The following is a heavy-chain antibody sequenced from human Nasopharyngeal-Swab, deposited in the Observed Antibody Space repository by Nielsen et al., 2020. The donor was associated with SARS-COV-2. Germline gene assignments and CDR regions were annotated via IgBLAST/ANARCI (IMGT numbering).Heavy chain of an antibody. CDR3: AYITGLTIDD. V-gene: IGHV3-74*01. CDR1: GFTFSSYW. D-gene: IGHD2-8*02. CDR2: INSDGSST. Sequence: GGSLRLSWAASGFTFSSYWMHWVRQAPGKGLVWVSRINSDGSSTSYADSVKGRFTISRDNAKNTLYLQMNNLRDEDTAVYYCAYITGLTIDDWGQGTKVSVYS. J-gene: IGHJ4*02.